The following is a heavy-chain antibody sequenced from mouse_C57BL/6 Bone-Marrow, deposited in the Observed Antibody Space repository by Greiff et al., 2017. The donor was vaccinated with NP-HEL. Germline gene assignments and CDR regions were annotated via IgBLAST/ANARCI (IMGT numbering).Heavy chain of an antibody. CDR3: ARALGGVATDWYFDV. V-gene: IGHV7-3*01. CDR2: LRNKANGYTT. CDR1: GFTFTDYY. D-gene: IGHD1-1*01. J-gene: IGHJ1*03. Sequence: EVHLVESGGGLVQPGGSLSLSCAASGFTFTDYYMSWVRQPPGKALEWLGFLRNKANGYTTEYSASVYGRFTISRENSQSILYIQMNALRAEDSATYYCARALGGVATDWYFDVWGTGTTVTVSS.